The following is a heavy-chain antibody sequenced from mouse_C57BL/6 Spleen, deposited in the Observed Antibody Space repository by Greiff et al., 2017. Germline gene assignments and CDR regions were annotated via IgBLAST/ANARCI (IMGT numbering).Heavy chain of an antibody. D-gene: IGHD1-1*01. Sequence: EVNVVESEGGLVQPGSSMKLSCTASGFTFSDYYMAWVRQVPEKGLEWVANINYDGSSTYYLDSLKSRFIISRDNAKNILYLQMSSLKSEDTATYYCAREGRYGSSYGYFDVWGTGTTVTVSS. CDR2: INYDGSST. CDR1: GFTFSDYY. J-gene: IGHJ1*03. V-gene: IGHV5-16*01. CDR3: AREGRYGSSYGYFDV.